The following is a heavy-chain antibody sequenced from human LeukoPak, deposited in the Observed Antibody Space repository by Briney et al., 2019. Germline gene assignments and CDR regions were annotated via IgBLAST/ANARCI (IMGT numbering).Heavy chain of an antibody. D-gene: IGHD6-19*01. V-gene: IGHV4-38-2*02. J-gene: IGHJ4*02. Sequence: SETLSLTCTVSGYSISNGYYWDWIRQRPGRGLEWIGNIYRSGSTSYNPSLKSRVTISVDTSKNQFSLKVNSVTAADTAVYYCARRHSSGWFFYWGKGTLVTVSS. CDR1: GYSISNGYY. CDR2: IYRSGST. CDR3: ARRHSSGWFFY.